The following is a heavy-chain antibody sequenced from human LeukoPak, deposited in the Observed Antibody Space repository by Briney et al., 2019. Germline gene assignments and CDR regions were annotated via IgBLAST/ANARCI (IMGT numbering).Heavy chain of an antibody. CDR3: ASGQLPYYFDY. Sequence: GGSLRLSCAASGLTFADYTMHWVRQAPGKGLVWVSLISRNGVATKYADSVKGRFTISRDNAKNSLYLQMNSLRAEDTAVCYCASGQLPYYFDYWGQGTLVTVSS. CDR1: GLTFADYT. J-gene: IGHJ4*02. V-gene: IGHV3-43*01. D-gene: IGHD5-18*01. CDR2: ISRNGVAT.